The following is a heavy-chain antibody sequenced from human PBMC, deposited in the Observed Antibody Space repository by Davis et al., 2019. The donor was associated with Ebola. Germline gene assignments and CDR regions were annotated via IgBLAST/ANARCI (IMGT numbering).Heavy chain of an antibody. J-gene: IGHJ4*02. CDR2: ISGRGTNI. V-gene: IGHV3-23*01. Sequence: GESLKISCAGSGFTFNNYGMSWVRQAPGKGLEWVSVISGRGTNIYYADSVKGRFTVSRDNSKSTLYLQMNSLRAEDTAVYYCAVAGTRGYWGQGTLVTVSS. CDR3: AVAGTRGY. D-gene: IGHD6-19*01. CDR1: GFTFNNYG.